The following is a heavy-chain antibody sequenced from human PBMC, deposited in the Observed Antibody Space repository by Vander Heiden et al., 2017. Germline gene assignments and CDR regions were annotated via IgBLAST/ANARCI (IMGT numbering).Heavy chain of an antibody. D-gene: IGHD1-1*01. CDR2: INPNSGGT. CDR1: GYTFTGYY. CDR3: GAGLYYYYGMDV. Sequence: QVQLVQSGAEVKKPGASLKVSCKASGYTFTGYYMHWVRQAPGQGLEWMGWINPNSGGTNYAQKLQGRVTMTRDTSISTAYMELSRLRSDDTAVYYCGAGLYYYYGMDVWGQGTTVTVSS. V-gene: IGHV1-2*02. J-gene: IGHJ6*02.